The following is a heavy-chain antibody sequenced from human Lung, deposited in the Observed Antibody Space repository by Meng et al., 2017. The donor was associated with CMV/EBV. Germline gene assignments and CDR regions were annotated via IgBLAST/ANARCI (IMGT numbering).Heavy chain of an antibody. J-gene: IGHJ4*02. D-gene: IGHD2-2*01. CDR3: ARTPVRFCNTHMCYAFDY. V-gene: IGHV4-4*07. Sequence: QEQLQESGPRLVQPSETLSFTVIVSSHSIPNYFWSWVRQPAGKGLEWIGRLYPDGSTDYNPSLSSRLTLSLDTSKIRFSLKLRSVTAADTAIYYCARTPVRFCNTHMCYAFDYWGQGALVTVSS. CDR1: SHSIPNYF. CDR2: LYPDGST.